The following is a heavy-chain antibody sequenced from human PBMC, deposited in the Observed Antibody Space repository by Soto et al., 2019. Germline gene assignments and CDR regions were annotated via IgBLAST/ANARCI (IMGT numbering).Heavy chain of an antibody. D-gene: IGHD6-13*01. CDR2: ISYDGSNK. V-gene: IGHV3-30*18. CDR3: AKDQGAAADSKNYYYGMDV. CDR1: GFTFSSYG. Sequence: GGSLRLSCAASGFTFSSYGMHWVRQAPGKGLEWVAVISYDGSNKYYADSVKGRFTISRDNSKNTLYVQMNSLRAEDTAVYYCAKDQGAAADSKNYYYGMDVWGQGTTVTVSS. J-gene: IGHJ6*02.